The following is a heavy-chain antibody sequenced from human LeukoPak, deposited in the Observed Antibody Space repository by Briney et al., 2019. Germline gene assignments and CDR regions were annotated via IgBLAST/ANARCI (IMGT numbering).Heavy chain of an antibody. CDR3: ARDYRGYRAPYYFDY. D-gene: IGHD2-15*01. Sequence: GGSLRLSCAASGFTISSYWMSWVRQAPGKGLEWVANIQQDGSEKYYVDSVKGRFTISRDNAKNSLYLQMNSLRAEDTAVYYCARDYRGYRAPYYFDYWGQGTLVTVSS. V-gene: IGHV3-7*01. CDR1: GFTISSYW. J-gene: IGHJ4*02. CDR2: IQQDGSEK.